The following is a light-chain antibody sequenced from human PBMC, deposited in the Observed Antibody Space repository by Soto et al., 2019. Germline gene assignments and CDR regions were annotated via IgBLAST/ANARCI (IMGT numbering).Light chain of an antibody. CDR3: QQRTDRPPLT. J-gene: IGKJ1*01. V-gene: IGKV3-11*01. CDR2: DAS. Sequence: EIVLTHSPATLSLSPGERATLSCRASQSIGLALAWYQHKPGEAPRLLIFDASQRATGIPARFRGSGSGTDFTLSISSLEPEDFAVYYCQQRTDRPPLTFGQGTKVDI. CDR1: QSIGLA.